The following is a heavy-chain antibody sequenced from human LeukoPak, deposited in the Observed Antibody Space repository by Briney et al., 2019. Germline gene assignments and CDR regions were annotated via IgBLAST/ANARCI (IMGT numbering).Heavy chain of an antibody. CDR3: ARTSHESVLYWSDP. Sequence: ASVKVSCKASGGTFSSYAISWVRQAPGQGLEWMGWISGYNGNTNYAQKFQGRVTMTTDTSTSTAYMELRSLRSDDTAVYYCARTSHESVLYWSDPWGQGTLVTVSS. CDR2: ISGYNGNT. V-gene: IGHV1-18*01. D-gene: IGHD3-16*01. J-gene: IGHJ5*02. CDR1: GGTFSSYA.